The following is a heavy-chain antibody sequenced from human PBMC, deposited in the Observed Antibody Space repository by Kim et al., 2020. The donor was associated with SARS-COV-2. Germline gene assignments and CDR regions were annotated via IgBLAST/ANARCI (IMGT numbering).Heavy chain of an antibody. D-gene: IGHD5-18*01. CDR3: AKGLLGDSYGTSDY. CDR2: ISGSGGST. J-gene: IGHJ4*02. CDR1: GFPFRSYA. V-gene: IGHV3-23*01. Sequence: GVSLRLSCAASGFPFRSYAMSWVRQAPGKGLEWVSAISGSGGSTYYADSVNGPFTISRDNSKNTLYLQMNSLRAEDTAVYYCAKGLLGDSYGTSDYWGQGTLVTVSS.